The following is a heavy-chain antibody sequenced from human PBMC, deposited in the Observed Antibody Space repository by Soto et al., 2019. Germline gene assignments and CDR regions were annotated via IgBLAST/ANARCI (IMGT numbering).Heavy chain of an antibody. CDR2: IYYSGST. Sequence: NPSETLSLTCTVSGGSISDFYWSWIRQPPGKGLEWIGYIYYSGSTNYNPSLKSRVTISVDTSKNQFSLNLRSMSPADTAVYYCARVGGLAARTFDYWGPGXLVTVSS. D-gene: IGHD6-6*01. J-gene: IGHJ4*02. CDR3: ARVGGLAARTFDY. V-gene: IGHV4-59*01. CDR1: GGSISDFY.